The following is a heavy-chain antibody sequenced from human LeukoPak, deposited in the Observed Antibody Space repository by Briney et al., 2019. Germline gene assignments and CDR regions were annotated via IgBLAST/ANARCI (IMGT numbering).Heavy chain of an antibody. CDR3: ARDLRRDTSGWNSQAVLDY. CDR1: GGTFSSYA. D-gene: IGHD6-19*01. Sequence: SVKVSCKASGGTFSSYAISWVRQAPGQGLEWMGGIIPIFGTANYAQKFQGRVTITADKSTSTAYMELSSLRSEDTAVYYCARDLRRDTSGWNSQAVLDYWGQGTLVTVSS. V-gene: IGHV1-69*06. CDR2: IIPIFGTA. J-gene: IGHJ4*02.